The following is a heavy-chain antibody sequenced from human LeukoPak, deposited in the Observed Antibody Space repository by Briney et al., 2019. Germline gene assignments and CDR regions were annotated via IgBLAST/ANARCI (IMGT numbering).Heavy chain of an antibody. CDR2: ISGSGGST. D-gene: IGHD3-22*01. CDR3: AKGSELYYYDSSGYSNNAALDY. CDR1: GFTFSSYA. V-gene: IGHV3-23*01. J-gene: IGHJ4*02. Sequence: GGSLRLSCAASGFTFSSYAMSWVRQAPGKGLEWVSAISGSGGSTYYADSVKGRFTISRDNSKNTLYLQMNSLRAEDTAVYYCAKGSELYYYDSSGYSNNAALDYWGQGTLVTVSS.